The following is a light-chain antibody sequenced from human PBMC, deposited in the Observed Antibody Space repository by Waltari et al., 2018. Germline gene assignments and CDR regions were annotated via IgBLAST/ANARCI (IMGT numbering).Light chain of an antibody. Sequence: QSVLTQPPSVSGAPGQRVTISCTGSSSNIGAGFAVHWYQQLPGTAPKLLIYGNSKRPAGVPDRVSGSKSGTSASLAITGLQAEDEADYYCQSYGSDWVFGGGTKLTVL. CDR3: QSYGSDWV. CDR2: GNS. V-gene: IGLV1-40*01. J-gene: IGLJ3*02. CDR1: SSNIGAGFA.